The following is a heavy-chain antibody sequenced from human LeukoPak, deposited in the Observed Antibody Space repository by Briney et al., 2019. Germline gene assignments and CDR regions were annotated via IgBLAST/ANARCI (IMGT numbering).Heavy chain of an antibody. CDR2: INPNSGGT. CDR1: GYTFTGYY. D-gene: IGHD3-22*01. V-gene: IGHV1-2*02. J-gene: IGHJ3*02. Sequence: GASVKVSCKASGYTFTGYYVHWVRQAPGQGLEWMGCINPNSGGTNYAQKFQGRVTMTRDTSSTAAYMELSRLRSDDTAVYYCARGRNYYDTSDFYEGDGFDIWDQGTMVTVSS. CDR3: ARGRNYYDTSDFYEGDGFDI.